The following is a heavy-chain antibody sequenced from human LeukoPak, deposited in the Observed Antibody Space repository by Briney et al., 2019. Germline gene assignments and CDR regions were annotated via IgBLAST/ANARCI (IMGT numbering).Heavy chain of an antibody. Sequence: SETLSLTCTVSGGSISSYYWSWIRQPPGKGLEWIGYIYYSGSTDYNPSLKSRVTISVDTSKNQFSLKLSSVTAADTAVYYCARGVRLGYCSSTSCYGEYFQHWGQGTLVTVSS. J-gene: IGHJ1*01. CDR1: GGSISSYY. CDR3: ARGVRLGYCSSTSCYGEYFQH. D-gene: IGHD2-2*01. V-gene: IGHV4-59*01. CDR2: IYYSGST.